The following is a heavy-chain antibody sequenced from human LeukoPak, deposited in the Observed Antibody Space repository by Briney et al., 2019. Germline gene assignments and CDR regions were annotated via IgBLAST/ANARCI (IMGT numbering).Heavy chain of an antibody. V-gene: IGHV1-2*02. Sequence: ASVKVSCKASGYTFTGYYMHWVRQAPGQGLEWIGWINPNSGGTNYAQKFQGRVTMTRDTSISTAYMELSRLRSDDTAVYYCARDQGDYYDSTGDYWGQGTLVTVSS. CDR3: ARDQGDYYDSTGDY. J-gene: IGHJ4*02. CDR2: INPNSGGT. CDR1: GYTFTGYY. D-gene: IGHD3-22*01.